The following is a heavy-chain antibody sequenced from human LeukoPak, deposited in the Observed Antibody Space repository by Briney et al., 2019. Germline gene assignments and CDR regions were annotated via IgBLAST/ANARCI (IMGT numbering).Heavy chain of an antibody. Sequence: ASVKVSCKASGYTFTSNYIHWVRQAPGQGLEWMGIINPSGGSTSYAQKFQGRVTMTRDTSTSTVYMELSSLRSEDTAVYYCARDFSRLEMATTPPGFDYWGQGTLVTVSS. D-gene: IGHD5-24*01. CDR2: INPSGGST. V-gene: IGHV1-46*01. J-gene: IGHJ4*02. CDR3: ARDFSRLEMATTPPGFDY. CDR1: GYTFTSNY.